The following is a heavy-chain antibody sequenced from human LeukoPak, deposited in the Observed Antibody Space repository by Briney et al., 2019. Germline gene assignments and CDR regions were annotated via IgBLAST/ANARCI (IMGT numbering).Heavy chain of an antibody. CDR2: IRFDGSNK. CDR3: AKEVYYYDSSGYTFGY. J-gene: IGHJ4*02. Sequence: PGGSLRLSCAASGFTFSNYGMSWVRQAPGKGLEWVAFIRFDGSNKYYADSVKGRFTISRDNSKNTLFLQVNSLRAEDTAVYYCAKEVYYYDSSGYTFGYWGQGTLVTVSS. D-gene: IGHD3-22*01. V-gene: IGHV3-30*02. CDR1: GFTFSNYG.